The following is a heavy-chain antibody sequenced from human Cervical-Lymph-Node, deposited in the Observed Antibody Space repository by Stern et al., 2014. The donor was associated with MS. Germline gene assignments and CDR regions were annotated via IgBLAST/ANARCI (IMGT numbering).Heavy chain of an antibody. V-gene: IGHV3-73*01. CDR1: GFTFSGST. D-gene: IGHD5-12*01. J-gene: IGHJ4*02. CDR2: IRSKAMSYAT. CDR3: TRLSYSGYDPDDN. Sequence: EVQLEESGGGLVQPGGSLKLSCAASGFTFSGSTIHWVRQASGKGLEWVGRIRSKAMSYATAYAASVRGRFTISRDDSKNAAYLQLNSLKTEDTAMYYCTRLSYSGYDPDDNWGQGTLVTVSS.